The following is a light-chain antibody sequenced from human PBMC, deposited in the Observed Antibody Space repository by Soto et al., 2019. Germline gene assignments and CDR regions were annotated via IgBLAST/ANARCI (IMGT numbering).Light chain of an antibody. Sequence: ELVLTQSPGTLSSSPGDRATLSWRTRQSAYSRYLSWYRQKPGQAPGLLIYCASNRGTGIQDRFSGSGSGTDFNLTIIGLDPEEFAVYYCQQYGTSLFSCGGGTRVEIK. CDR1: QSAYSRY. J-gene: IGKJ4*01. CDR2: CAS. CDR3: QQYGTSLFS. V-gene: IGKV3-20*01.